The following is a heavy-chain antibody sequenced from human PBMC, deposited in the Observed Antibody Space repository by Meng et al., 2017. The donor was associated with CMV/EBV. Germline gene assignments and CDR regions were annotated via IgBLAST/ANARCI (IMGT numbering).Heavy chain of an antibody. CDR3: ARAQYSSSCDY. Sequence: VPIHAPGPGPVKPSPPLALTCPVSGGSISSGGYYWSWIRQPPGKGLEWIGYIYYSGSTYYSPSLKSRVTISVDTSKNQFSLKLSSVTAADTAVYYCARAQYSSSCDYWGQGTLVTVSS. CDR1: GGSISSGGYY. CDR2: IYYSGST. J-gene: IGHJ4*02. V-gene: IGHV4-30-4*08. D-gene: IGHD6-13*01.